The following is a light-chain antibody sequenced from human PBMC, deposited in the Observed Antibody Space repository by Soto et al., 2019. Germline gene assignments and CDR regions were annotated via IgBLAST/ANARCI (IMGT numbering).Light chain of an antibody. CDR2: RAD. CDR3: AALDDIVSGRV. Sequence: QSVLTQPPSASGTPGQTVTISCSGRSSNIGSNYVYWYQQLPGTAPRLLMYRADQRPSGVPDRFSGSKSGTSASLAISGLRSEDEADYYGAALDDIVSGRVFGGGTKLTVL. V-gene: IGLV1-47*01. J-gene: IGLJ2*01. CDR1: SSNIGSNY.